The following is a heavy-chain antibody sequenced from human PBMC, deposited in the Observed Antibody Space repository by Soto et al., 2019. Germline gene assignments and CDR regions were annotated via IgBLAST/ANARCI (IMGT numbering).Heavy chain of an antibody. J-gene: IGHJ4*02. D-gene: IGHD5-12*01. CDR2: IIPLFGTA. CDR3: ARPVEMATISRSYFFY. CDR1: GGTFSSYA. V-gene: IGHV1-69*01. Sequence: QVQLVQSGAEVKKPGSSVKVSCKASGGTFSSYAISWVRQAPGQGLEWMGGIIPLFGTANYAQKFQGRVTITADESTSTADMELSSLRSEDTAVYYCARPVEMATISRSYFFYWGQGTLVTVSS.